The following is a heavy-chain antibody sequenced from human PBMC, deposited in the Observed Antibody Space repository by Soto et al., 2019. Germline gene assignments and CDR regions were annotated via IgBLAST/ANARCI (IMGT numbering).Heavy chain of an antibody. Sequence: QVQLVQSGAEVKKPGASVKVSCKASGYTFTSYGISWVRQAPGQGLEWMGWISAYNGNTNYAQQLQGRVTMTTDTSTSPAYMEQRSLTSDDTAVYFFARQAPLNHDAFDNWGQGTMVPVSS. CDR1: GYTFTSYG. CDR2: ISAYNGNT. V-gene: IGHV1-18*01. CDR3: ARQAPLNHDAFDN. J-gene: IGHJ3*02.